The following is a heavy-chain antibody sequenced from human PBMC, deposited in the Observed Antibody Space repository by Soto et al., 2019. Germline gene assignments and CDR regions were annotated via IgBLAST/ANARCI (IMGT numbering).Heavy chain of an antibody. V-gene: IGHV1-18*01. J-gene: IGHJ6*02. D-gene: IGHD3-3*01. CDR2: ISAYNGNT. CDR1: GYTFTSYG. CDR3: AKSYYDFWSGYYRGDMDV. Sequence: ASVKVSCKASGYTFTSYGISWVRQAPGQGHEWMGWISAYNGNTNYAQKLQGRVTMTTDTSTSTAYMELRSLRSDDTAVYYCAKSYYDFWSGYYRGDMDVWGQGTTVTVSS.